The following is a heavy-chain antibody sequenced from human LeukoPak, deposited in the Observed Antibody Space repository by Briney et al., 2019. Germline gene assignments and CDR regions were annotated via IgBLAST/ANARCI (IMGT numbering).Heavy chain of an antibody. V-gene: IGHV3-48*01. CDR3: ARVGDIVVGYAFDV. D-gene: IGHD2-15*01. J-gene: IGHJ6*02. CDR1: GFTFSTDS. Sequence: PGGSLRLSCVASGFTFSTDSMTWVRQAPGKGLEWVSYISGTSRTIYYADLGKGRFTISRDNAKNSLYLQVNSLRAEDTAVYYCARVGDIVVGYAFDVWGQGTTVTVSS. CDR2: ISGTSRTI.